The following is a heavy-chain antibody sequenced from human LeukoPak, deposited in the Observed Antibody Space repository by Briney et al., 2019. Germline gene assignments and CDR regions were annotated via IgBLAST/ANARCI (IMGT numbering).Heavy chain of an antibody. CDR2: INPAGDT. V-gene: IGHV3-13*04. J-gene: IGHJ6*02. D-gene: IGHD2-15*01. Sequence: GGSLRLSCAASGFTFSTSDMHWVRQATGKGLEWVSGINPAGDTYYPGSVKGRFTISREDDKNSFYLQMNSLRVGDTAVYYCARGDCSGGSCSRMDVWGQGTTVTVSS. CDR3: ARGDCSGGSCSRMDV. CDR1: GFTFSTSD.